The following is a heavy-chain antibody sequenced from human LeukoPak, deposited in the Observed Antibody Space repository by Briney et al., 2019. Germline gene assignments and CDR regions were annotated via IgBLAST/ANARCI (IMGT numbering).Heavy chain of an antibody. J-gene: IGHJ4*02. V-gene: IGHV3-74*01. CDR3: TRDFDHGGGL. D-gene: IGHD3-9*01. CDR1: GFTLSPYW. CDR2: NPDGSRR. Sequence: GGSLRLSCAASGFTLSPYWIHWVRQAPGRGLVWVSRNPDGSRRGYADSVKGRFTISRDNAKNTVYLQMDSLRAEDTAMYYCTRDFDHGGGLWGQGTLVTVSS.